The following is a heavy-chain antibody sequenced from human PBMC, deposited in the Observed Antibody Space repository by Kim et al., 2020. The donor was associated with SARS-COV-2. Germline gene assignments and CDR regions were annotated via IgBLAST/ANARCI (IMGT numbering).Heavy chain of an antibody. Sequence: GGSLRLSCAASGFTFSSYSMNWVRQAPGKGLEWVSSISSSSYIYYADSVKGRFTISRDNAKNSLYLQMNSLRAEDTAVYYCARSCGGDCAPDYWGQGTLVTVSS. CDR3: ARSCGGDCAPDY. J-gene: IGHJ4*02. V-gene: IGHV3-21*01. CDR2: ISSSSYI. D-gene: IGHD2-21*02. CDR1: GFTFSSYS.